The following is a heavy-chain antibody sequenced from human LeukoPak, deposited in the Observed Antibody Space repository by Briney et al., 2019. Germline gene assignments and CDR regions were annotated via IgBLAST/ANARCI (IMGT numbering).Heavy chain of an antibody. J-gene: IGHJ4*02. CDR1: GGSISSSSYY. V-gene: IGHV4-39*01. D-gene: IGHD6-19*01. Sequence: PSETLSLTCTVSGGSISSSSYYWGWIRQPPGKGLEWIGSIYYSGSTYYNPSLKSRVTISVDTSKNQYSLKLSSVTAADTAVYYCARHGQWLRTLDYWGQGTLVTVSS. CDR3: ARHGQWLRTLDY. CDR2: IYYSGST.